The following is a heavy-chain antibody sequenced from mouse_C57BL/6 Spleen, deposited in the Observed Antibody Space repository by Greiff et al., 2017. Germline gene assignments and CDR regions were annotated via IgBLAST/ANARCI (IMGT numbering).Heavy chain of an antibody. Sequence: LQPGAELVKPGASVKLSCKASGYTFTSYWMHWVKQRPGQGLEWIGMIHPNSGSTNYNEKFKSKATLTVDKSSSTAYMQLSSLTSEDSAVYYCARLGYYGSSSYYFDYWGQGTTLTVSS. CDR2: IHPNSGST. D-gene: IGHD1-1*01. CDR3: ARLGYYGSSSYYFDY. V-gene: IGHV1-64*01. CDR1: GYTFTSYW. J-gene: IGHJ2*01.